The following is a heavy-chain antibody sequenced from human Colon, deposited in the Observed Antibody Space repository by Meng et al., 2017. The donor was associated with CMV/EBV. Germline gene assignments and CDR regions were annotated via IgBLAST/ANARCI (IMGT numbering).Heavy chain of an antibody. V-gene: IGHV1-2*02. CDR3: IRENWYYDY. Sequence: QVQLVQSGAEVKKPGASVKVSCKASGYTFTPYYIHWVRQAPGQGLESVGCMLPKTGALDYAQKFRGRITLTTDTSITTAYMELSGLTSDDTAVYYCIRENWYYDYWGLGTLVTVSS. D-gene: IGHD1-1*01. CDR2: MLPKTGAL. J-gene: IGHJ4*02. CDR1: GYTFTPYY.